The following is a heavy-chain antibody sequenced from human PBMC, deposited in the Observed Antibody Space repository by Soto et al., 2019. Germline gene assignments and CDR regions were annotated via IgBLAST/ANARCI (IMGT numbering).Heavy chain of an antibody. J-gene: IGHJ6*02. D-gene: IGHD6-6*01. CDR1: GYTFTSYD. V-gene: IGHV1-8*01. CDR2: MNPNSRNT. CDR3: AGGQNSYYYYYYAMDV. Sequence: ASVKVSCKASGYTFTSYDINWVRQATGQGLEWMGWMNPNSRNTGYAQKFQGRVTMTRNTSISTAYMELSSLRSEDTAVYYCAGGQNSYYYYYYAMDVWGQGTTVTVSS.